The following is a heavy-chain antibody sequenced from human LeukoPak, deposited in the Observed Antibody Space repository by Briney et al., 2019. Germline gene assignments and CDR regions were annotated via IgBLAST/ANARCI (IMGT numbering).Heavy chain of an antibody. D-gene: IGHD4-17*01. CDR3: AKDLAHGDYFDY. Sequence: GGSLRLSCAASGLTFSSYGMSWVRQAPGKGLEWVSAISGSGGSTYYADSVKGRFTISRDNSKNTLYLQMNSLRAEDTAVYYCAKDLAHGDYFDYWGQGTLVTVSS. J-gene: IGHJ4*02. CDR1: GLTFSSYG. V-gene: IGHV3-23*01. CDR2: ISGSGGST.